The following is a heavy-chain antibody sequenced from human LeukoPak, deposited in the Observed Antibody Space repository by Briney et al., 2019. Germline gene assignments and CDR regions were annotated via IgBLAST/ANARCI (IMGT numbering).Heavy chain of an antibody. CDR1: GYTFTSYA. CDR3: AREAYSPAYYFDH. CDR2: INTNTGNP. D-gene: IGHD5-18*01. J-gene: IGHJ4*02. Sequence: ASVKVSCKASGYTFTSYAMNWVRQAPGQGLEWMGWINTNTGNPSYARGFTGRFVFSLDTSVSTAYLQISSLKAEDTAVYYCAREAYSPAYYFDHWGQGTLVTVSS. V-gene: IGHV7-4-1*02.